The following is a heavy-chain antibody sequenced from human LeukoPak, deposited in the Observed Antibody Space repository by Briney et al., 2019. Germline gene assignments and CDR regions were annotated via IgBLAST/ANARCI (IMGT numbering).Heavy chain of an antibody. D-gene: IGHD2-2*01. V-gene: IGHV3-30*02. Sequence: GGSLRLSCAASGLTFSSYGMHCGRQTTAKGLEREASIRYDGSNQYYADYVKGRFTISRDNSKNTLYLKMNSMRAEDTAVYYCAKDGDQLTTFDYWGQGTLVTVSS. CDR2: IRYDGSNQ. CDR3: AKDGDQLTTFDY. J-gene: IGHJ4*02. CDR1: GLTFSSYG.